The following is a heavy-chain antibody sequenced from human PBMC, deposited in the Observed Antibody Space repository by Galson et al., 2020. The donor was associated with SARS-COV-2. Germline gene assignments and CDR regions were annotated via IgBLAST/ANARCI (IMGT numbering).Heavy chain of an antibody. V-gene: IGHV3-21*01. CDR3: ARDQGSGSYYNNFYGMDV. CDR1: GFTFSSYS. J-gene: IGHJ6*02. Sequence: GGSLRLSCAASGFTFSSYSMNWVRQAPGKGLEWVSSITSSNSYIYYGDSVKGRFTISRDNAKKSLYLQMNSLRAEDTAVYYCARDQGSGSYYNNFYGMDVWGHGTTVTVSS. D-gene: IGHD3-10*01. CDR2: ITSSNSYI.